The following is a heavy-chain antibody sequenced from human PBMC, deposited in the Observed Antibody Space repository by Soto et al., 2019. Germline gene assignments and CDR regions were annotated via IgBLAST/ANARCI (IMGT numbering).Heavy chain of an antibody. V-gene: IGHV3-7*01. CDR1: GFTFSTYL. CDR3: ARYSSAWGL. Sequence: GGSLRLSCAASGFTFSTYLMSWVRQAPGKGLEWVANIKYDGSETYYVDSVKGRFTISRDNAKNSLYLQMNSLRGEDTAVYYCARYSSAWGLWGQATLVTVSS. J-gene: IGHJ4*02. CDR2: IKYDGSET. D-gene: IGHD6-19*01.